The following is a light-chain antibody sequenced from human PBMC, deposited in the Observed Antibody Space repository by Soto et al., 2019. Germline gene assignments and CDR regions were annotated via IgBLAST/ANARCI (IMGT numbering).Light chain of an antibody. CDR3: NSYGGTNNYVV. CDR2: DVN. Sequence: QSALTQPRSASGSPGQSVTIYCTGTSSDVGGYNYVSWYRQHPGKAPQLIIYDVNKRPSGVPDRFSGSKSGNTASLTVSGLQAEDEADYFCNSYGGTNNYVVFGGGTKLTVL. J-gene: IGLJ2*01. V-gene: IGLV2-8*01. CDR1: SSDVGGYNY.